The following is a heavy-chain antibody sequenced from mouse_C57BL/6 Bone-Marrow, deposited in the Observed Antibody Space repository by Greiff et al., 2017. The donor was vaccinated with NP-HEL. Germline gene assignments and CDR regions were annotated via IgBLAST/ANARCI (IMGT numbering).Heavy chain of an antibody. CDR3: AREIGYYYGSSSFAY. CDR2: ISDGGSYT. Sequence: EVMLVESGGGLVKPGGSLKLSCAASGFTFSSYAMSWVRQTPEKRLEWVATISDGGSYTYYPDNVKGRFTISRDNAKNNLYLQMSHLKSEDTAMYYCAREIGYYYGSSSFAYWGLGTLVTVSA. D-gene: IGHD1-1*01. J-gene: IGHJ3*01. CDR1: GFTFSSYA. V-gene: IGHV5-4*03.